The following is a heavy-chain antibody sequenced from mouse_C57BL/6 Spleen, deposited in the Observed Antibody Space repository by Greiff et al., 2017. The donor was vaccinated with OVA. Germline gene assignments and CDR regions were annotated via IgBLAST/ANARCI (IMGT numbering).Heavy chain of an antibody. Sequence: VQLQQPGAELVMPGASVKLSCKASGYTFTSYWMHWVKQSPGQGLEWIGEIDPSDSYTNYNHKFKGQSTLPVDKSYSTDYLQLSSLTAEDSAVYYGARRGGYDGSRYFDVWGTGTTVTVSS. CDR2: IDPSDSYT. CDR1: GYTFTSYW. J-gene: IGHJ1*03. D-gene: IGHD1-1*01. CDR3: ARRGGYDGSRYFDV. V-gene: IGHV1-69*01.